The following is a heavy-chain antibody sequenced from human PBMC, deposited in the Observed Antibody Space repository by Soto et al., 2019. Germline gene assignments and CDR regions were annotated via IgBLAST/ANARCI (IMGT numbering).Heavy chain of an antibody. D-gene: IGHD3-16*01. CDR2: IYSSGST. J-gene: IGHJ4*02. CDR1: GDSINGYY. CDR3: ARARYYGAKNDF. V-gene: IGHV4-59*01. Sequence: QVQLQESGPGLEKPSETLSLTCNVSGDSINGYYWSWIRQPPGKGLEWIGCIYSSGSTKYSPSLRSRVSMSIDTPKSQFSLKLRSVTAADTAIYYCARARYYGAKNDFWGQGTLVTVSS.